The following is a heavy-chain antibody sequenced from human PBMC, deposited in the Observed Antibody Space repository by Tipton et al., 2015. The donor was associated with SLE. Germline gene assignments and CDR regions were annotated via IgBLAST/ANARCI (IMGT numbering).Heavy chain of an antibody. J-gene: IGHJ4*02. Sequence: SLRLSCTASGFTFRTYWMHWVRQVPGKGLVWVARINTDGSSANYADSVKGRFTISRDNSKNTVYLHMNSLRADDTAIYYCASASWNYGFFDYWGQGTLVTVSS. CDR1: GFTFRTYW. D-gene: IGHD1-7*01. CDR3: ASASWNYGFFDY. V-gene: IGHV3-74*01. CDR2: INTDGSSA.